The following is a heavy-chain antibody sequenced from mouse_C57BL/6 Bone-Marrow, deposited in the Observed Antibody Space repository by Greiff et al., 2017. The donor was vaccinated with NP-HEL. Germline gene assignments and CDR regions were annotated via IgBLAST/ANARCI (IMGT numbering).Heavy chain of an antibody. CDR3: ALDSLGFAY. J-gene: IGHJ3*01. CDR1: GFTFSSYG. CDR2: ISSGGSYT. V-gene: IGHV5-6*01. Sequence: EVNVVESGGDLVKPGGSLKLSCAASGFTFSSYGMSWVRQTPDKRLEWVATISSGGSYTYYPHSVKGRFTISRDNAKNTLYLQMSSLKSEDTAMYYCALDSLGFAYWGQGTLVTVSA. D-gene: IGHD3-2*01.